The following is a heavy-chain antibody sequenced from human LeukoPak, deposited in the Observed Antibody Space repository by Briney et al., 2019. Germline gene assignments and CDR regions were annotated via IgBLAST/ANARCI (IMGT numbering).Heavy chain of an antibody. CDR2: IWYDGSNK. CDR1: GFTFSSYG. J-gene: IGHJ4*02. V-gene: IGHV3-33*01. CDR3: ARDPGGKEYYFDY. Sequence: GGSLRLSCAASGFTFSSYGMHWVRQAPGKGLEWVAVIWYDGSNKYYADSVKGRFTISRDNSKNTLYLQMNSLRAEDTAVYYCARDPGGKEYYFDYWGRGTLVTVSS. D-gene: IGHD3-10*01.